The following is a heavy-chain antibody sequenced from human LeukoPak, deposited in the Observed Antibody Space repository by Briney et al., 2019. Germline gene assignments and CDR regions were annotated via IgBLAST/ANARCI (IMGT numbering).Heavy chain of an antibody. CDR3: ARDPGMVRGVIGYYYYGMDV. D-gene: IGHD3-10*01. Sequence: ASVKVSCKASGYTFTSYYMHWVRQAPGQGLEWMGIINPSGGSTSYAQKFQGRVTFTRDTSASTAYMELSSLRSEDTAVYYCARDPGMVRGVIGYYYYGMDVWGQGTTVTVSS. J-gene: IGHJ6*02. V-gene: IGHV1-46*01. CDR2: INPSGGST. CDR1: GYTFTSYY.